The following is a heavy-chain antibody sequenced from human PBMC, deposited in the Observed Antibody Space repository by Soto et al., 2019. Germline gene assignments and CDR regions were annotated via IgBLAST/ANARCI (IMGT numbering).Heavy chain of an antibody. D-gene: IGHD6-13*01. CDR1: GFTFSDYA. J-gene: IGHJ4*02. CDR3: AKGRRSWHTWGFDN. Sequence: EVQLLESGGGVVQPGGSLRLSCVASGFTFSDYAMSWVRQAPGKGLEWVSAVSASGGTTYYANSLKGRFTVSRDNSRNTSELQISSLRVEDAAIDYCAKGRRSWHTWGFDNWGQGTLVTVSS. V-gene: IGHV3-23*01. CDR2: VSASGGTT.